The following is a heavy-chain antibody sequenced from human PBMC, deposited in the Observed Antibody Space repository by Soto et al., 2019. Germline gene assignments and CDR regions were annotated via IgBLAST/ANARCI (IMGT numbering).Heavy chain of an antibody. Sequence: EVQLLESGGGLVQPGGSLRLSCAASGFTFRNYAMSWVRQAPGKGLEWVSAIHGSGGSAYYADSVKGRFTVSRDDSKNTLYLQMSSLRVADTALYYCAKDAVAGNGERDWFDPWGQGTLVTVSS. V-gene: IGHV3-23*01. CDR3: AKDAVAGNGERDWFDP. CDR1: GFTFRNYA. J-gene: IGHJ5*02. D-gene: IGHD6-19*01. CDR2: IHGSGGSA.